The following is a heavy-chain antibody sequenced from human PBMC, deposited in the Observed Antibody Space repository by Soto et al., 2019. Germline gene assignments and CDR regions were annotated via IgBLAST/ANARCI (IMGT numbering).Heavy chain of an antibody. D-gene: IGHD3-22*01. CDR1: GFTFSSCA. CDR2: ISGSGGST. Sequence: PGGSLRLSCAASGFTFSSCAMSWVRQAPGKGLEWVSAISGSGGSTYYADSVKGRFTISRDNSKNTLYLQMNSLRAEDTAVYYCAKCLAMIVLREDYYGMDVWGQGTTVTVSS. V-gene: IGHV3-23*01. J-gene: IGHJ6*02. CDR3: AKCLAMIVLREDYYGMDV.